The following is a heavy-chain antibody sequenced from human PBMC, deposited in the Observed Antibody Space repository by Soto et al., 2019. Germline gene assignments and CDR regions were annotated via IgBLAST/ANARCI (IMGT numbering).Heavy chain of an antibody. V-gene: IGHV4-4*07. CDR2: IHSSWST. CDR1: VSSMNSYH. CDR3: ARDQGVAAAGITWFEH. J-gene: IGHJ5*02. D-gene: IGHD6-13*01. Sequence: SSTXSLTGTFSVSSMNSYHFSWIRHPAGKGLGFIGHIHSSWSTNYNPSLKSRVTMSVDTSKNQFSLRLMSLTAADTAVYYCARDQGVAAAGITWFEHWGKRSLVNVSS.